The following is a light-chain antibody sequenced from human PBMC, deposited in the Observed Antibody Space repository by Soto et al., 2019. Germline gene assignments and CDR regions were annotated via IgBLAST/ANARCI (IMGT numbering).Light chain of an antibody. CDR2: EAS. CDR1: SNGIGNDNF. CDR3: CAYAGTGTFYV. Sequence: QSVLTQPASVSESPGQSITISCTGTSNGIGNDNFVSWYQQHPGKAPKLLIYEASERPSGVSNRFFGSKSGYTASLTISGLQAEDEADYYCCAYAGTGTFYVFGPGTKVTVL. J-gene: IGLJ1*01. V-gene: IGLV2-23*01.